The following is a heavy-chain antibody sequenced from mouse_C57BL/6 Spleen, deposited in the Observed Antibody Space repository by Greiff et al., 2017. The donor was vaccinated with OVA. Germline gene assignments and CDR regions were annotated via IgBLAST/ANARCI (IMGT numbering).Heavy chain of an antibody. CDR3: ARRYYYGSSYYAMDD. CDR1: GYTFTSYW. D-gene: IGHD1-1*01. CDR2: IDPSDSYT. Sequence: QVQLQQPGAELVKPGASVKLSCKASGYTFTSYWMQWVKQRPGQGLEWIGEIDPSDSYTNYNQKFKGKATLTVDTSSSTAYMQLSSLTSEDSAVYYCARRYYYGSSYYAMDDWGQGTSVTVSS. J-gene: IGHJ4*01. V-gene: IGHV1-50*01.